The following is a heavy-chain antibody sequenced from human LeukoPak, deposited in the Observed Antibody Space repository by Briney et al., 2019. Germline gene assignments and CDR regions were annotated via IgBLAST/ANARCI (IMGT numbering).Heavy chain of an antibody. CDR2: PRGDGST. J-gene: IGHJ4*02. D-gene: IGHD3-16*01. CDR1: GFTFSSYA. V-gene: IGHV3-23*01. CDR3: AKASWVSSADAVL. Sequence: PGGSLRLSCVASGFTFSSYAMSWVRQAPARGLEWVASPRGDGSTFYADSVKGRFTLSRDESRNTVYLQLTYLRVEDTAVYYCAKASWVSSADAVLWGQGTPVTVSS.